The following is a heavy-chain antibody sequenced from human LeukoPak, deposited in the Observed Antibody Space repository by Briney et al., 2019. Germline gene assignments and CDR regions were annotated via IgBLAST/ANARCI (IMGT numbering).Heavy chain of an antibody. CDR2: LSGSGAST. J-gene: IGHJ4*02. D-gene: IGHD3-10*01. CDR1: AFTFGNYA. Sequence: GGSLRLSRAASAFTFGNYAMNWVRQAPGKGLEWVSGLSGSGASTYYADSVKGRFTISRDNSKNTLYLQMNRLRAGDTAVYYCAKGSDRSGSYYLDYWGQGTLVTVSS. CDR3: AKGSDRSGSYYLDY. V-gene: IGHV3-23*01.